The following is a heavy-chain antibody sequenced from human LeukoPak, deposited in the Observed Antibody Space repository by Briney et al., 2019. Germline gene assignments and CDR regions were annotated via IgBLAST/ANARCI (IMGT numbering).Heavy chain of an antibody. CDR1: GYTFSSYG. CDR2: ISAYNGDT. D-gene: IGHD1-26*01. V-gene: IGHV1-18*01. CDR3: ARDLTRSYSGTYYGVY. Sequence: GASVKVSCKASGYTFSSYGISWVRQAPGQGLEWMGWISAYNGDTNYAQKLQGRVTMTTDTSTSTAYMELRSLRSDDTAVYYCARDLTRSYSGTYYGVYWGQGTLVTVSS. J-gene: IGHJ4*02.